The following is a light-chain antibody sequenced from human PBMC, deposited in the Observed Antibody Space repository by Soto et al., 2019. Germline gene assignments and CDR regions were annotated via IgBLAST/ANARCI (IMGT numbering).Light chain of an antibody. CDR3: QQRSNWPGT. CDR2: DAS. Sequence: EIVLTHSPATLSLSPGARATLSCRASQSVSSYLAWYQQKPGQAPRLLIYDASNRATGIPARFSGSGYGTDFTLTIGSLEPEDFAVYYCQQRSNWPGTCGQGTRLEIK. CDR1: QSVSSY. V-gene: IGKV3-11*01. J-gene: IGKJ5*01.